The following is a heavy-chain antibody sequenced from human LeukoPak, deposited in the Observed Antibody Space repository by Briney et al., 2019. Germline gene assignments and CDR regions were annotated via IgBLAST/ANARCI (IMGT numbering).Heavy chain of an antibody. J-gene: IGHJ4*02. CDR3: ASVLLWFGELSFFDY. Sequence: PSETLSLTCTVSGGSISSYYWSWIRQPPGKGLEWIGYIYYSGSTNYNPSLKSRVTISVDTSKNQFSLKLSSVTAADTAVYYCASVLLWFGELSFFDYWGQGTLVTVPS. D-gene: IGHD3-10*01. CDR1: GGSISSYY. CDR2: IYYSGST. V-gene: IGHV4-59*01.